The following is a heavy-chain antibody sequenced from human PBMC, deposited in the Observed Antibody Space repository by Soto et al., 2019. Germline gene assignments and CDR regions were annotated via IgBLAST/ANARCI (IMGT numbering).Heavy chain of an antibody. J-gene: IGHJ6*04. V-gene: IGHV1-69*02. CDR3: ARGGKLGGDLDV. CDR1: GGTFNRET. D-gene: IGHD3-10*01. CDR2: IIPVLDVT. Sequence: QAQLVQSGAEVKKPVSSVKVSCKASGGTFNRETFSWVRQAPGQGLQWMGRIIPVLDVTEYPQNFQGRVTITADTSTSTVYLALSGLRSDDTAVYYCARGGKLGGDLDVWGKGTPVIVSS.